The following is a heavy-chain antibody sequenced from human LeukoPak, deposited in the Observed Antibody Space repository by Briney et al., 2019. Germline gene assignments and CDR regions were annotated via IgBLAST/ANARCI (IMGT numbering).Heavy chain of an antibody. Sequence: GGSLRLSCAASGFTFSDYYMSWIRQAPGKRLEWVSYISSGGGTIYYADSVKGRFTISRDNAKNSLYLQMNSLRAEDTAVYYCARESFYCSGGSCYNTQFDYWGQGTLVTVSS. J-gene: IGHJ4*02. CDR3: ARESFYCSGGSCYNTQFDY. CDR1: GFTFSDYY. CDR2: ISSGGGTI. D-gene: IGHD2-15*01. V-gene: IGHV3-11*01.